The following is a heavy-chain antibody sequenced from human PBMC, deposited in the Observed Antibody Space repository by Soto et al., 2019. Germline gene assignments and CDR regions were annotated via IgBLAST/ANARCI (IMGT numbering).Heavy chain of an antibody. CDR3: AHRHLWADTFDI. V-gene: IGHV2-5*02. D-gene: IGHD7-27*01. Sequence: QITLKESGPTLVKPTQTLTLTCTFSGFSLSTSGVGVGWIRQPPGKALEWLALIYWDDDKRYSPSLKSRLTIXKXXSKNQVVLTMTNMDPVDTATYYCAHRHLWADTFDIWGQGTMVTVSS. CDR2: IYWDDDK. J-gene: IGHJ3*02. CDR1: GFSLSTSGVG.